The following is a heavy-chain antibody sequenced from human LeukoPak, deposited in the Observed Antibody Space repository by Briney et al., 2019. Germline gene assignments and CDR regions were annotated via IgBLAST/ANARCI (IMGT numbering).Heavy chain of an antibody. CDR3: AREFDS. Sequence: SQTLSLTCTVSGGSISSGSYYWSWIRQPAGTGLEWIGRIYTSGSTNYNPSLKSRVTISVDTSKNQFSLKLSSVTAADTAVYYCAREFDSWGQGTLVTVSS. V-gene: IGHV4-61*02. CDR2: IYTSGST. J-gene: IGHJ4*02. CDR1: GGSISSGSYY.